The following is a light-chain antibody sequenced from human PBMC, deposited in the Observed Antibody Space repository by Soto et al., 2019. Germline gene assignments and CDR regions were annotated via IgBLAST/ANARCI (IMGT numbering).Light chain of an antibody. J-gene: IGKJ1*01. CDR3: QQYNSYSWR. V-gene: IGKV3-15*01. CDR2: EAS. Sequence: EIVLTQSPVTLSASPGERVTLSCRASHSVDINLAWYQQKPGQAPRLLISEASTRASEIPSRFSGSGSGTDFSLTISSRQSEDFATYYCQQYNSYSWRSGKGTRWIS. CDR1: HSVDIN.